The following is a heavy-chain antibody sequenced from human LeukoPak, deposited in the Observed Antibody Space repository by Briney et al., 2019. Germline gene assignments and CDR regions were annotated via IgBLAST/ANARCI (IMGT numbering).Heavy chain of an antibody. CDR2: ISYDGTNK. V-gene: IGHV3-30-3*01. D-gene: IGHD4/OR15-4a*01. J-gene: IGHJ4*02. CDR1: GFTFRSYT. CDR3: ARDNPTYGGADY. Sequence: GRSPRLSCAASGFTFRSYTMHWVRQAPGKGLECVAVISYDGTNKYYAGSVKGRFTISRDNSKSTLYLQMNSLRAEDTAVYYCARDNPTYGGADYWGQGTLVTVSS.